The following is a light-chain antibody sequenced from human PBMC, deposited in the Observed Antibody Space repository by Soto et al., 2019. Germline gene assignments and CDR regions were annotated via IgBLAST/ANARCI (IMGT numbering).Light chain of an antibody. CDR3: QHFGSSPPVT. CDR1: QSLVHSDGIAY. Sequence: VMTQSPLSLPVTLGQPASISCRSNQSLVHSDGIAYLAWYQQKPGQAPRLLIYAASTRATGIPDRFRGSGSGSEFTLSISGVEPEDFAVYFCQHFGSSPPVTFGQGTRLEIK. J-gene: IGKJ5*01. V-gene: IGKV3-20*01. CDR2: AAS.